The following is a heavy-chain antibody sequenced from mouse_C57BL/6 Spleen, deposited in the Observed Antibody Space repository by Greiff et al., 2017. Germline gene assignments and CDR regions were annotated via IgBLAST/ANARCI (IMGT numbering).Heavy chain of an antibody. CDR3: ARYTTVVATNWYFDV. J-gene: IGHJ1*03. Sequence: DVKLVESGGGLVQPGGSLSLSCAASGFTFTDYYMSWVRQPPGKALEWLGFIRNKANGYTTEYSASVKGRFTISRDNSQSILYLQMNALRAEDSATYDCARYTTVVATNWYFDVWGTGTTVTVSS. V-gene: IGHV7-3*01. D-gene: IGHD1-1*01. CDR2: IRNKANGYTT. CDR1: GFTFTDYY.